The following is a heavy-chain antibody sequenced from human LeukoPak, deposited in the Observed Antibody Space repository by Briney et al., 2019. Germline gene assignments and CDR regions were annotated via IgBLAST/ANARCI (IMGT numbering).Heavy chain of an antibody. CDR2: IKQDGSEK. V-gene: IGHV3-7*01. CDR3: AREVGYYYGMDV. D-gene: IGHD2-2*01. CDR1: GFTFSSYW. Sequence: PGGSLRLSCAASGFTFSSYWMSWVGKAPGKGLKWVANIKQDGSEKYYVDSVKGRFTISRDNAKNSLYLQMNSLRAEDTAVYYCAREVGYYYGMDVWGQGTTVTVSS. J-gene: IGHJ6*02.